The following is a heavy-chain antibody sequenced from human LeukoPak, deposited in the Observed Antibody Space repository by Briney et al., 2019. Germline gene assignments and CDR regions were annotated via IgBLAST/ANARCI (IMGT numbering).Heavy chain of an antibody. Sequence: SETLSLTCAVYGGSFSGYYWSWIRQPPGKGLEWIGEINHSGSTNYNPSLKSRVTISVDTSKNQFSLKLSSVTAADTAVYYCARVHRIAARSRYYLDYWGQGTLVTVSS. CDR3: ARVHRIAARSRYYLDY. CDR2: INHSGST. J-gene: IGHJ4*02. V-gene: IGHV4-34*01. CDR1: GGSFSGYY. D-gene: IGHD6-6*01.